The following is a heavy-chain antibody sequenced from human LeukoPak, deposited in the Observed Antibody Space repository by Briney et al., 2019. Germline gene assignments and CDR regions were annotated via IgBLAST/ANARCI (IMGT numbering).Heavy chain of an antibody. D-gene: IGHD5/OR15-5a*01. V-gene: IGHV3-74*01. CDR1: GFSFSSYW. J-gene: IGHJ4*02. CDR2: INRDGSST. CDR3: VREGRVNVYDFDN. Sequence: GGALRVSCVHSGFSFSSYWLHWVRQAPGKGPVWVARINRDGSSTSYAESVKGRFAISREYAKNTLFLQMNSLRAEDTAVYYCVREGRVNVYDFDNWGQGNLVIVSS.